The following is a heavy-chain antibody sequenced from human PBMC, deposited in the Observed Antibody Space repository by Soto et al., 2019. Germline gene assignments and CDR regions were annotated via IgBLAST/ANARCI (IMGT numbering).Heavy chain of an antibody. V-gene: IGHV4-30-2*01. CDR3: ARRYGGNLDY. CDR2: IFHSGST. D-gene: IGHD1-26*01. J-gene: IGHJ4*02. Sequence: SETLSLTCAVSGGSISSGGYSWSWLRQPPGKGLEWIGYIFHSGSTYYNPSLKSRATISVDGSKNHFSLELSSVTAADTAVYYCARRYGGNLDYWGQGTLVTVSS. CDR1: GGSISSGGYS.